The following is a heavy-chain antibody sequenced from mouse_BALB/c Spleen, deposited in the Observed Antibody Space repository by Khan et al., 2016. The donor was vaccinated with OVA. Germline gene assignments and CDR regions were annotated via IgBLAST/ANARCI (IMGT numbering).Heavy chain of an antibody. CDR3: ARGNYYGYYADY. V-gene: IGHV3-2*02. D-gene: IGHD1-1*01. CDR1: GYSITSGYA. J-gene: IGHJ2*01. Sequence: EVQLVESGPGLVKPSQSVSLTCTVTGYSITSGYARNWIRQFPGNKLECMGYISYSGVTSYTPYFKSRISITRDTSKNPFFLQLNSVTTEDTATYYGARGNYYGYYADYWGQGTTLTVSS. CDR2: ISYSGVT.